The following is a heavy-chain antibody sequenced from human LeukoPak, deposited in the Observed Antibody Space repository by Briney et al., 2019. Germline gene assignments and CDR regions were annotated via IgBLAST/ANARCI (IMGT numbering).Heavy chain of an antibody. V-gene: IGHV1-2*02. CDR2: VNPVSGGT. J-gene: IGHJ4*02. CDR3: ARGFWFGVVIDHFDY. D-gene: IGHD3-16*02. CDR1: GYTFTGYY. Sequence: ASVKVSCKASGYTFTGYYMHWVRQAPGQGLEWMGWVNPVSGGTSYAQKFQGRVTTTRDTSISTAYMELSRLTSDDTAVYYCARGFWFGVVIDHFDYWGQGALVTVSS.